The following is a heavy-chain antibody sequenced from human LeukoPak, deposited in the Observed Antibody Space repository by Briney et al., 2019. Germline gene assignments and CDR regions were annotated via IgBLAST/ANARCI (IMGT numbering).Heavy chain of an antibody. V-gene: IGHV3-53*01. J-gene: IGHJ4*02. CDR2: IYSGGST. CDR3: ARDTPSSGFDY. Sequence: PGGSLRLSCAASGFTVSSNCMSWVRQAPGKGLEWVSVIYSGGSTYYADSVKGRFTISRDNSKNTVNLQMNSLRPEDTAVYYCARDTPSSGFDYWGQGTQVTVSS. CDR1: GFTVSSNC. D-gene: IGHD3-10*01.